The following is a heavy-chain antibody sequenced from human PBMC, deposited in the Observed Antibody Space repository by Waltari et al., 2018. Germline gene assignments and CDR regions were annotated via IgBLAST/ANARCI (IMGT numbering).Heavy chain of an antibody. CDR3: AKDSGGHYNLDY. D-gene: IGHD1-1*01. Sequence: EVQLVESGGGLVQPGGSLRLSCAASGFTFSSSAMSWVRQAPGKGLEWVSAISGRGGSTYYEDSVKGRFTISRDNSKKTLYLQMNSLRAEDTAVYYCAKDSGGHYNLDYWGQGTLVTVSS. J-gene: IGHJ4*02. V-gene: IGHV3-23*04. CDR1: GFTFSSSA. CDR2: ISGRGGST.